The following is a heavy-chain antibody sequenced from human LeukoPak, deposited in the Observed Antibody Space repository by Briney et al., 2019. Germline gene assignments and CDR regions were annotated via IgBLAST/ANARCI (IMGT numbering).Heavy chain of an antibody. Sequence: SQTLSLTCTVSGGSISSGSYYWSWIRQHPGKGQEWIGYIYYSGSTYYNPSLKSRVTISVDTSKNQFSLKLSSVTAADTAVYCCARVGEGSFDVWGQGTMVTVSS. D-gene: IGHD3-16*01. J-gene: IGHJ3*01. CDR2: IYYSGST. V-gene: IGHV4-31*03. CDR3: ARVGEGSFDV. CDR1: GGSISSGSYY.